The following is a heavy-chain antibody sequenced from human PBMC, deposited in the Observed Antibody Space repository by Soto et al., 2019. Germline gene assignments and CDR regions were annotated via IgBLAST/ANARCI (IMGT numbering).Heavy chain of an antibody. CDR2: IDHDGPT. Sequence: EVQLVESGGGLVQPGGSLRLSCAGSGFTFSNYWMHWVRQAPGKGLEWVSRIDHDGPTDYADSVRGRFTISRDNAENTLYLQMNGLRPEATAVYYCVRDSHGDYWGQGTRVSVSS. V-gene: IGHV3-74*01. J-gene: IGHJ4*02. CDR3: VRDSHGDY. CDR1: GFTFSNYW.